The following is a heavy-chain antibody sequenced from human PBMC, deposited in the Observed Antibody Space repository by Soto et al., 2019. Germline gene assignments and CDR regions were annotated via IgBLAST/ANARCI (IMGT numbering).Heavy chain of an antibody. D-gene: IGHD3-22*01. CDR2: IDWDDDK. J-gene: IGHJ3*02. CDR1: GFSLSTSGMR. CDR3: GGDSSGYDAFGI. V-gene: IGHV2-70*04. Sequence: GSCPTLVNPTQTLTLTCTFSGFSLSTSGMRVSWIRQPPGKALEWLARIDWDDDKFYSKSLKTRLTISKDTSKNQVVLTMTNMDPVDTATYYCGGDSSGYDAFGIWGQGTMVTV.